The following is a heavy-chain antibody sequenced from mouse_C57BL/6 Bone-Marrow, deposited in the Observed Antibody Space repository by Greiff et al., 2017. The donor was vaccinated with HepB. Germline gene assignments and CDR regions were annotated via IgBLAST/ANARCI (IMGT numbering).Heavy chain of an antibody. V-gene: IGHV1-74*01. D-gene: IGHD1-1*01. CDR3: AATVVAPYYFDY. CDR2: IHPSDSDT. CDR1: GYTFTSYW. J-gene: IGHJ2*01. Sequence: QVQLQQPGAELVKPGASVKVSCKASGYTFTSYWIHWVKQRPGQGLEWIGRIHPSDSDTNYNQKFKGKATLTVDKSSSTAYMQLSSLTSEDSAVYYCAATVVAPYYFDYWGQGTTLTVSS.